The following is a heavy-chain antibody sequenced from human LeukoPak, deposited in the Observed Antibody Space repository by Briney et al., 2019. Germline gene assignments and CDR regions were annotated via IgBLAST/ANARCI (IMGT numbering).Heavy chain of an antibody. CDR1: GGSMRSGDYF. Sequence: SETLSLTCTVSGGSMRSGDYFWTWIRQHPGKGLEWLGFISYTGTTYDNPSLKSRLALSIDTSKSQFSLKLSSVTAADTAVYYCARVFTGLVVGYWGQGTLVTVSS. D-gene: IGHD2-8*02. CDR3: ARVFTGLVVGY. J-gene: IGHJ4*02. V-gene: IGHV4-31*03. CDR2: ISYTGTT.